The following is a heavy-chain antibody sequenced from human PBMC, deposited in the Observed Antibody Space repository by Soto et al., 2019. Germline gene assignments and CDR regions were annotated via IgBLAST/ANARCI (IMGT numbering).Heavy chain of an antibody. J-gene: IGHJ4*02. CDR1: GYTLTELS. CDR3: ATLGVTALDY. CDR2: FDPEDGET. V-gene: IGHV1-24*01. Sequence: VASVKVSCKVSGYTLTELSMHWVRQAPGKGLEWMGGFDPEDGETIYAQKFQGRVTVTEDTSTDTAYMELSSLRSEDTAVYYCATLGVTALDYWGQGTLVTVSS.